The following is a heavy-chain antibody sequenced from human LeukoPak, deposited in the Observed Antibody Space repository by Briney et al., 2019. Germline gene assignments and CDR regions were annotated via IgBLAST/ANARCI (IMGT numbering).Heavy chain of an antibody. CDR1: GFTFSSYS. D-gene: IGHD6-13*01. CDR2: ISSSSSYI. Sequence: PGGSLRLSCAASGFTFSSYSMNWVRQAPGKGLEWVSSISSSSSYIYYADSVKGRFTISRDNAENSLYLQMNSLRAEDTAVYYCARDRGRGIAAAGRDYWGQGTLVTVSS. J-gene: IGHJ4*02. V-gene: IGHV3-21*01. CDR3: ARDRGRGIAAAGRDY.